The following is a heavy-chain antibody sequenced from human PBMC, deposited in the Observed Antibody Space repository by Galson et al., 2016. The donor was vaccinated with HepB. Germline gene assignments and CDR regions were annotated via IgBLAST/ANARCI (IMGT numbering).Heavy chain of an antibody. J-gene: IGHJ6*02. CDR2: SSTDNDNT. D-gene: IGHD2-21*01. V-gene: IGHV1-18*04. Sequence: SVKVSCKASGYTFTNYGISWVRQAPGQGLEWMGWSSTDNDNTNYAQKVRDRVTMTTDTSTRTAHMELRSLRSDDTAVYYCARGGDYYYGMDVWGQGTTVTVSS. CDR1: GYTFTNYG. CDR3: ARGGDYYYGMDV.